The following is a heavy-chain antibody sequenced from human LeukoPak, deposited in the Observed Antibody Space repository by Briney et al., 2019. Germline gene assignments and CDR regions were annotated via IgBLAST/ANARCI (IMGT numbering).Heavy chain of an antibody. J-gene: IGHJ4*02. V-gene: IGHV4-39*01. CDR1: GGSISSSSYY. D-gene: IGHD5-24*01. Sequence: PSETLSLTCTVSGGSISSSSYYWGWIRQPPGKGLEWIGSIYDSGSTYYNPSLKSRVTISVDTSKNQFSLKMSSVTAADTAVYYCARRLEMATIDYWGQGTLVTVSS. CDR3: ARRLEMATIDY. CDR2: IYDSGST.